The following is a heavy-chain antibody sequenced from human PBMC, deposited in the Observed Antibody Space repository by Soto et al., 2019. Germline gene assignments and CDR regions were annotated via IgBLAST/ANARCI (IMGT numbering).Heavy chain of an antibody. Sequence: ASLKVSCKASGYTFTSYYMHWVRQAPGQGLEWMGIINPSGGSTSYAQKFQGRVTMTRDTSTSTVYMELSSLRSEDTAVYYCARDFGGSGSYLSHYYYYYGMDVWGQGTTVTVSS. D-gene: IGHD3-10*01. CDR3: ARDFGGSGSYLSHYYYYYGMDV. J-gene: IGHJ6*02. CDR2: INPSGGST. V-gene: IGHV1-46*01. CDR1: GYTFTSYY.